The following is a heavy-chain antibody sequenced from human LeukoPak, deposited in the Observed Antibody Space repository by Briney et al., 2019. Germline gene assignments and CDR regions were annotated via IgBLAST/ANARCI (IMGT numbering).Heavy chain of an antibody. V-gene: IGHV1-18*04. J-gene: IGHJ2*01. CDR3: ARAVAGNGYFDL. D-gene: IGHD6-19*01. CDR2: ISAYKWNT. Sequence: ASVKVSCKASGYTFTSYVISGVRQAPGQGLEGMGWISAYKWNTNYAQNLQGRSTMTTETSTSTAYMELRSLSSDETAVYYCARAVAGNGYFDLWGRGTLVTVSS. CDR1: GYTFTSYV.